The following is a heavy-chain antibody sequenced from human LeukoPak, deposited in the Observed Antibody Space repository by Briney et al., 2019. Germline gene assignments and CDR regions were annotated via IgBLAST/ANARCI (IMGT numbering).Heavy chain of an antibody. Sequence: GGSLRLSCAASGFTFSSYWMHWVRQAPGKGLAWVSHIKSDGSSTSYADSVKGRFTISRDNAKNTLYLQMNGLRAEDTAVYYCARDRGYTQDYWGQGTLVTVSS. CDR1: GFTFSSYW. V-gene: IGHV3-74*01. D-gene: IGHD5-12*01. CDR3: ARDRGYTQDY. J-gene: IGHJ4*02. CDR2: IKSDGSST.